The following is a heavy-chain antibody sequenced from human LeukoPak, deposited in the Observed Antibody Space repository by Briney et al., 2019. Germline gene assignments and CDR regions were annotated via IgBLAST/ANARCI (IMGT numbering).Heavy chain of an antibody. J-gene: IGHJ4*02. D-gene: IGHD3-22*01. CDR1: GFIFSKYT. V-gene: IGHV3-23*01. CDR3: SGDKPYTTHFDY. Sequence: GGSLRLSCAASGFIFSKYTMSWVRQAPGKGLEWVSAIGGSGGKTFYAESVKGRFTISRDISKNTLFLQMDSLRAEDTAIFDSSGDKPYTTHFDYWGQGTLVTVSS. CDR2: IGGSGGKT.